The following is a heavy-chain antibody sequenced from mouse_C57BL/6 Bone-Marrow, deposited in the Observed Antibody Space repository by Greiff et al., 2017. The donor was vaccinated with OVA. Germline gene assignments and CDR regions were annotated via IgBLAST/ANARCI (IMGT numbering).Heavy chain of an antibody. D-gene: IGHD1-1*01. V-gene: IGHV1-85*01. Sequence: QVQLQQSGPELVKPGASVKLSCKASGYTFTSYDINWVKQRPGQGLAWIGWIYPRAGSTKYNEKFKGKATLTVDTSSSTAYMELHSLTSEDSAVEFCARNYYGKRYFDVWGTGTTVTVSS. CDR2: IYPRAGST. CDR1: GYTFTSYD. J-gene: IGHJ1*03. CDR3: ARNYYGKRYFDV.